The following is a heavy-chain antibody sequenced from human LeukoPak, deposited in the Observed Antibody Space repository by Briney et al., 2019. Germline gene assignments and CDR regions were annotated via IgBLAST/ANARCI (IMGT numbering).Heavy chain of an antibody. V-gene: IGHV3-74*01. CDR3: ARGGTSYSGKLDY. CDR1: GFTFSSYW. Sequence: QTGGSLRLSCAASGFTFSSYWMHWVRQAPGKGLVWVSRIKGDGSITTYADSVKGRFTISRDNAKNTLYLQMNSLRAEDTAVYYCARGGTSYSGKLDYWGLGTLVTVSS. J-gene: IGHJ4*02. D-gene: IGHD1-26*01. CDR2: IKGDGSIT.